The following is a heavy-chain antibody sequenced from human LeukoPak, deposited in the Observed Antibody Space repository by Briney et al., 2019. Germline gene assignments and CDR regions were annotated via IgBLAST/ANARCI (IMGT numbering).Heavy chain of an antibody. D-gene: IGHD3-3*01. CDR1: GFTFSSYA. J-gene: IGHJ4*02. V-gene: IGHV3-23*01. CDR3: AKDPLYYDFWSGSFDY. CDR2: ISGSGGST. Sequence: GASLRLSCAASGFTFSSYAMSWVRQAPGKGLEWDSAISGSGGSTYYADSVKGRFTISRDNSKNTLYLQMNSLRAEDTAVYYCAKDPLYYDFWSGSFDYWGQGTLVTVSS.